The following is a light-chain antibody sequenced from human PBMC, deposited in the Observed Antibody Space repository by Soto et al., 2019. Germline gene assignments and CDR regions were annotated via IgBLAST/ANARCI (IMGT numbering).Light chain of an antibody. CDR3: QVWDSSTPVV. CDR1: NIGSKN. V-gene: IGLV3-9*01. J-gene: IGLJ2*01. Sequence: SYELTQPPSVSVAPGQTARITCGGNNIGSKNVHWYQQKPGQAPVLVIYRIDNRPSGIPERFSGSNSGNTATLTISRAQDGDEADYYCQVWDSSTPVVFGGGTKVTVL. CDR2: RID.